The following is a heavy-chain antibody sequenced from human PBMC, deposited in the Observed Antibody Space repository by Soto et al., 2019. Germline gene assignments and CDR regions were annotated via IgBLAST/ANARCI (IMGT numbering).Heavy chain of an antibody. Sequence: GESLKISCKGSGYSYTSYWIGWLRQRPGRGLEWMWIIDPAAAETNYSPSFQGQVTISADRSTSTAFLQWSSLKASDTAMYYCVRRAGGRPGDGYYFVALDVGGQGTTVTVSS. J-gene: IGHJ6*02. D-gene: IGHD1-26*01. V-gene: IGHV5-51*01. CDR1: GYSYTSYW. CDR2: IDPAAAET. CDR3: VRRAGGRPGDGYYFVALDV.